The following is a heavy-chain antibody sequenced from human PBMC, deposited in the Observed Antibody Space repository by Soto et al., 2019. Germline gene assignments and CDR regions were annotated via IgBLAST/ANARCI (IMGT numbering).Heavy chain of an antibody. V-gene: IGHV4-59*12. J-gene: IGHJ4*02. CDR2: INYSGST. D-gene: IGHD3-10*01. CDR3: ARVSYY. CDR1: GASISSYY. Sequence: SYTLSLTFTGSGASISSYYWSWIRKPPGKGLEWIGYINYSGSTNYNPSLKSRVTISVDTSKNQFSLKLSSVASAGEAVYYCARVSYYWSQGTLVTVSS.